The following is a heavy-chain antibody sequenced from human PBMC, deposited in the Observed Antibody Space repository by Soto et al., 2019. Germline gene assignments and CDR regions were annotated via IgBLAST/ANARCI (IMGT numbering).Heavy chain of an antibody. Sequence: VGSLRLSCAASGFTFSSNGMHWVRQAPGKGLEWVAVIWYDGSNKYYADSVKGRFTISRDNSKNTLYLQMNSLRAEDTAVYYCARGLNWNYYFDYWGQGTLVTGSS. CDR1: GFTFSSNG. D-gene: IGHD1-7*01. V-gene: IGHV3-33*01. CDR3: ARGLNWNYYFDY. CDR2: IWYDGSNK. J-gene: IGHJ4*02.